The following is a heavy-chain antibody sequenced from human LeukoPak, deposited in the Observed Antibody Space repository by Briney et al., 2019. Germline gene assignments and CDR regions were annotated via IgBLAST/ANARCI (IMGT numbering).Heavy chain of an antibody. CDR1: GYTFTGYY. J-gene: IGHJ4*02. CDR3: AVLGGRDGYNYRHVDY. CDR2: ISPNSGGT. V-gene: IGHV1-2*06. Sequence: ASVKVSCKASGYTFTGYYMHWVRQAPGQGLEWMGRISPNSGGTNYAQKFQGRVTMTRDTSISTAYMELSRLRSDDMAVYYCAVLGGRDGYNYRHVDYWGQGTLVTVSS. D-gene: IGHD5-24*01.